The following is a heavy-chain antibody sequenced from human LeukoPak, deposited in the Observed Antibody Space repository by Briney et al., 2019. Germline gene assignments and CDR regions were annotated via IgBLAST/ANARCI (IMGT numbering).Heavy chain of an antibody. CDR1: GFTLRSHT. CDR2: ISTSGGTT. CDR3: ARSYRYFDY. J-gene: IGHJ4*02. D-gene: IGHD3-16*02. V-gene: IGHV3-23*01. Sequence: RGSLRLSSAPPGFTLRSHTMSWVRHTPRKGLEWVSSISTSGGTTYYADSVKGRFTITRDNSMNTLYLQMNSLGAEDTALYYGARSYRYFDYWGQGTLVTVSS.